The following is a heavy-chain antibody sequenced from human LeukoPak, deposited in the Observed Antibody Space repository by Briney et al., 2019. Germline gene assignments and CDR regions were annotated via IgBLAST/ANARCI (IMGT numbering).Heavy chain of an antibody. CDR3: AKVGAYGANSYYYYYFDS. CDR2: IRYDGSNK. D-gene: IGHD4/OR15-4a*01. CDR1: GFTFSSYG. Sequence: PGGSLRLSCAASGFTFSSYGMHWVRQAPGKGLEWVAFIRYDGSNKYYADSVKGRFTISRDNSKNKLYLQINSLRAEDTAVYYCAKVGAYGANSYYYYYFDSWGQGTLVTVSS. J-gene: IGHJ4*02. V-gene: IGHV3-30*02.